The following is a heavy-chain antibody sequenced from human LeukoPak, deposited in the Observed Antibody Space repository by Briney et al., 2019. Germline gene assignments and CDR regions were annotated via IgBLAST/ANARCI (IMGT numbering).Heavy chain of an antibody. J-gene: IGHJ4*02. D-gene: IGHD5-12*01. CDR2: INHSGST. CDR1: GGSFSGYY. CDR3: AREDDTESERYDGYSGYRTYYFDY. V-gene: IGHV4-34*01. Sequence: SGALSLTCAVYGGSFSGYYWSWIRQPPGKGLEWIGEINHSGSTNYKPSLHRRVTRSVDTGQIQFSLKQSSVTAADTDVYYCAREDDTESERYDGYSGYRTYYFDYWGQGTLVTVS.